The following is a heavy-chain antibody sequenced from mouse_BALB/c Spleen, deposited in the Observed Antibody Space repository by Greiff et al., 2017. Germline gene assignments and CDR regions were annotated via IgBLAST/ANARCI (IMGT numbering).Heavy chain of an antibody. D-gene: IGHD3-2*01. CDR2: IDPSDSYT. V-gene: IGHV1-69*02. J-gene: IGHJ2*01. CDR3: AIRQLGLPSDY. CDR1: GYTFTSYW. Sequence: VQLQQPGAELVKPGASVKLSCKASGYTFTSYWMHWVKQRPGQGLEWIGEIDPSDSYTNYNQKFKGKATLTVDKSSSTAYMQLSSLTSEDSAVYYCAIRQLGLPSDYWGQGTTLTVSS.